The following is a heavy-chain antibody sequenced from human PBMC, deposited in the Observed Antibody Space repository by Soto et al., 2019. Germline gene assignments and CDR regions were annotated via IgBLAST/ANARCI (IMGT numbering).Heavy chain of an antibody. D-gene: IGHD5-18*01. J-gene: IGHJ4*02. CDR1: GGSISSGDYY. V-gene: IGHV4-30-4*01. CDR2: IYYSGST. CDR3: ARVDTAMATFDY. Sequence: SETLSLTCTVSGGSISSGDYYWSWIRQPPGKGLEWIGYIYYSGSTYYNPSLKSRVTISVDTSKNQFSLKLSSVTAADTAVYYCARVDTAMATFDYWGQGTLVTVSS.